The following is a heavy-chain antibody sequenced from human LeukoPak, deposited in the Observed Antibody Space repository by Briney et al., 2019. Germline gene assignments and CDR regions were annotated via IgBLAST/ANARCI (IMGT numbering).Heavy chain of an antibody. CDR3: ARVGTIFGMDV. V-gene: IGHV4-59*12. CDR1: GDSITSYF. D-gene: IGHD3-3*01. J-gene: IGHJ6*04. Sequence: SETLSLTCTVSGDSITSYFWSWIRQPPGKGLEWVGYIFYSGITNYNPSLKSRVTISVDTSKNQFSLKLSSVTAADTAVYYCARVGTIFGMDVWGKGTTVTVSS. CDR2: IFYSGIT.